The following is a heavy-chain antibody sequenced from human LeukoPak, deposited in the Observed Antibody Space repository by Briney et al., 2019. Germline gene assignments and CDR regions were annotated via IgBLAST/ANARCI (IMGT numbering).Heavy chain of an antibody. V-gene: IGHV3-7*03. Sequence: GSLRLSCAASGFTFSSYWMGWVRQASGKGLEWVANIKQDGSEKYYVDSVKGRFTISRDNAKNSLYLQMNSLRAEDTAVYYCARVNINNWHSCDYWGQGTLVTVSS. CDR3: ARVNINNWHSCDY. CDR2: IKQDGSEK. J-gene: IGHJ4*02. D-gene: IGHD1-1*01. CDR1: GFTFSSYW.